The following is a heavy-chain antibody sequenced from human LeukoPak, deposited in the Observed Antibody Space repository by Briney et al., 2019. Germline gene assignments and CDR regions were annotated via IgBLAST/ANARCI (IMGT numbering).Heavy chain of an antibody. CDR1: GGSMSSASSY. Sequence: PSETLSLTCTVSGGSMSSASSYWGWIRQPPGKGLEWIGTVYYTGRTYNNPSLKSRITISVDSSNNQFSLKVASVTAADTAVYYCASTHAGRYYTTLDSWGQGTLVAVSS. V-gene: IGHV4-39*01. CDR2: VYYTGRT. J-gene: IGHJ4*02. CDR3: ASTHAGRYYTTLDS. D-gene: IGHD1-26*01.